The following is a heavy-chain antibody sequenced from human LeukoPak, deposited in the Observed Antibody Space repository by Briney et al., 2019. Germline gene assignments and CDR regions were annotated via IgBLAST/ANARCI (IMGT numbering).Heavy chain of an antibody. Sequence: SETLSLTCTVSGVSISSGDYYWSWVRQPPGKGLEWIAYMYYSGSTYYNPSLKSRVTMSADTSKNQLSLKLSSVTAADTAVYYCARPYYYDSRIDPWGQGILVTVSS. J-gene: IGHJ5*02. CDR2: MYYSGST. CDR1: GVSISSGDYY. CDR3: ARPYYYDSRIDP. D-gene: IGHD3-22*01. V-gene: IGHV4-30-4*01.